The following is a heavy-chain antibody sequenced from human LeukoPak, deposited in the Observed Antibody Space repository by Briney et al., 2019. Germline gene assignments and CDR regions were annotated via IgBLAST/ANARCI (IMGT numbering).Heavy chain of an antibody. V-gene: IGHV4-39*01. J-gene: IGHJ4*02. CDR2: LYYSGST. Sequence: RTSETLSLTCTVSGGSVSSSSYYWGWIRQPPGKGLGWIGNLYYSGSTYYNPSLKSRVTISVDTSKNQFSLKLSSVIAADTAVYYCARGKPSYYYDSSGQRFDYWGQGTLVTVSS. D-gene: IGHD3-22*01. CDR1: GGSVSSSSYY. CDR3: ARGKPSYYYDSSGQRFDY.